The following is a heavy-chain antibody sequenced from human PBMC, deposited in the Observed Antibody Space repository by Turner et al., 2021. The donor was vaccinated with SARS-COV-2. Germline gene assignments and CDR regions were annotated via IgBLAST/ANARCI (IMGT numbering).Heavy chain of an antibody. J-gene: IGHJ3*02. V-gene: IGHV3-9*01. CDR1: GFSFDDYA. D-gene: IGHD3-3*01. CDR3: ARDFDDFWSGYYGRAFDI. Sequence: EVQLVESGGGLVKPGGSLRLSCAASGFSFDDYAMHWVRQAPGKGLEWVSGISWNSGSIGYADFVKGRFTISRDNAKNSLYLQMNSLRAEDTAVYYCARDFDDFWSGYYGRAFDIWGQGTMVTVSS. CDR2: ISWNSGSI.